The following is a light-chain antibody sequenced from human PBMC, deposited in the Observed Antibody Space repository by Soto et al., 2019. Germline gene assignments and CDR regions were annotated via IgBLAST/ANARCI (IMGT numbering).Light chain of an antibody. Sequence: DIQMTQSPSSVSASVGDRVTMTCRASQGINSWLAWYQQKPGKAPKLLIYAASNLQSGVPSMFSGSGYGTDFTLTISSLQPEDFATYYCQQANRFPWTFGQGTKVEIK. CDR2: AAS. CDR1: QGINSW. CDR3: QQANRFPWT. J-gene: IGKJ1*01. V-gene: IGKV1-12*01.